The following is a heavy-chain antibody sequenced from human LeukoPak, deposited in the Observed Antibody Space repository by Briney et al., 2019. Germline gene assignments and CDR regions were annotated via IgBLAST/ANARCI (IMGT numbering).Heavy chain of an antibody. CDR3: AKGDCSSASCSSYFDY. V-gene: IGHV3-23*01. J-gene: IGHJ4*02. CDR2: ISGGGGNT. CDR1: GITFSSYA. D-gene: IGHD2-2*01. Sequence: PGGSLRLSCAASGITFSSYAMSWVRQAPGKGLEWVSGISGGGGNTYYADSVKGRFTISRDNSKNTLYLQMNSLRVDDTAVYYCAKGDCSSASCSSYFDYWGQGTLVTVSS.